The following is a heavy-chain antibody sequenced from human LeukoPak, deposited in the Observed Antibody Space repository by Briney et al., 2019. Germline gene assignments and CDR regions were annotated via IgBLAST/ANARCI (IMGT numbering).Heavy chain of an antibody. CDR3: ARTYSSSCYDS. V-gene: IGHV3-48*02. CDR2: ISSGGRSI. CDR1: GFPFNISN. Sequence: PGGSLRLSCATSGFPFNISNMSWVRHAPGEGLEWISYISSGGRSIYYADSVKGRFTITRDNAKSSLYLQMNSLRDEDTAVYYCARTYSSSCYDSWGQGTLVTVSS. J-gene: IGHJ5*01. D-gene: IGHD6-13*01.